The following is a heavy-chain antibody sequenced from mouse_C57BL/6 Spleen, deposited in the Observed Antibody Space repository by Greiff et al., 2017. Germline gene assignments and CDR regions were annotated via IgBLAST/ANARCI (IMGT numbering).Heavy chain of an antibody. V-gene: IGHV5-4*01. J-gene: IGHJ1*03. Sequence: EVMLAESGGGLVKPGGSLKLSCAASGFTFSSYAMSWVRQTPEKRLEWVATISDGGSYTYYPDNVKGRFTISRDNAKNNLYLQMSHLKSEDTAMYYCAREKGWYFDVWGTGTTVTVSS. CDR3: AREKGWYFDV. CDR2: ISDGGSYT. CDR1: GFTFSSYA.